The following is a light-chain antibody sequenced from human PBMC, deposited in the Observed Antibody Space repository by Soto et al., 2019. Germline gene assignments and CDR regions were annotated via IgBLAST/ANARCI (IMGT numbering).Light chain of an antibody. CDR2: DAS. CDR3: QQYHTSSIT. V-gene: IGKV1-5*01. Sequence: DIQMPQSPSTLSASVGDRVPITCRASQTISSWLAWYQQKPGKAPTLLIYDASTLERGVPSRFSGTGSGTEFTLSIDSLQPDDFATYYCQQYHTSSITFGQGTRLEIK. J-gene: IGKJ5*01. CDR1: QTISSW.